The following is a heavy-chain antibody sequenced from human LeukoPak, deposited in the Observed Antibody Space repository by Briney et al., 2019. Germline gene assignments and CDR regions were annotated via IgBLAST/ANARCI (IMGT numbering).Heavy chain of an antibody. CDR1: GGSLSGYY. D-gene: IGHD4-17*01. CDR3: ARDSYADYLGFDY. V-gene: IGHV4-34*01. CDR2: INHSGST. Sequence: SETLSLTCGVYGGSLSGYYWSRIRQPPGKGLQWIGEINHSGSTNYNPSLKSRVTISVDTSKNQFSLKLSSVTAADTAVYYCARDSYADYLGFDYWGQGNLVTVSS. J-gene: IGHJ4*02.